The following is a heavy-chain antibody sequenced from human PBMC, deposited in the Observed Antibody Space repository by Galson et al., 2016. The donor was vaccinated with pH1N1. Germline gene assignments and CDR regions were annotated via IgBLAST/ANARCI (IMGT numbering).Heavy chain of an antibody. CDR2: IIPIFNTV. Sequence: SVKVSCKASGGTFGGYGINWVRQAPGQGLEWMGGIIPIFNTVKYAQNFQGRVTITADESTTTAYMELSSLRSEDTAMYYCAREDYYDTDLSDWYFDLRGRGTLLTVSS. CDR1: GGTFGGYG. V-gene: IGHV1-69*13. CDR3: AREDYYDTDLSDWYFDL. J-gene: IGHJ2*01. D-gene: IGHD3-22*01.